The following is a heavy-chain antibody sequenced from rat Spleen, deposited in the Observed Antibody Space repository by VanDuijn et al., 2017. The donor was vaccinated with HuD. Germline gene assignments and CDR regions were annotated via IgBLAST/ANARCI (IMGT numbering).Heavy chain of an antibody. CDR1: AFTFSDYT. CDR2: IVYDGSRT. D-gene: IGHD4-3*01. V-gene: IGHV5S10*01. CDR3: ATQSIIRVPLFDY. J-gene: IGHJ2*01. Sequence: EVQLVESGGGLVQPGRSLKLSCAASAFTFSDYTMAWVRQAPKEGLEWVATIVYDGSRTYFRDSVKGRFTLSRDNTESTLYLQMDSLRSEDTATYYCATQSIIRVPLFDYWGQGVMVTVSS.